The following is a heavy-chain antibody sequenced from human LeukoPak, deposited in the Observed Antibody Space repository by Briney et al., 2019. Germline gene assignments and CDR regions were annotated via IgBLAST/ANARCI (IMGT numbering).Heavy chain of an antibody. V-gene: IGHV3-48*01. Sequence: AGGSLRLSCVASGITFSSYSVNWVRQAPGKGLEWVSYISSFSGTINYADSVKGRFTISRDNSKNTLYLQMNSLRAEDTAAYYCARDPTHPRVLDYWGQGTLVTVSS. CDR2: ISSFSGTI. CDR1: GITFSSYS. J-gene: IGHJ4*02. CDR3: ARDPTHPRVLDY.